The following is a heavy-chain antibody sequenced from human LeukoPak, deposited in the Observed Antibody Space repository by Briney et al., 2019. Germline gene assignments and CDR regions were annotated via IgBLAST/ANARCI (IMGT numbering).Heavy chain of an antibody. CDR1: GYTFTGYY. Sequence: EASVKVSCKASGYTFTGYYMHWVRQAPGQGLEWVGWINPNSGGTNYAQKFQGRVTMTRDTSISTAYMELSRLRSDDTAVYYCARGGAYCGGDCWGDTFDIWGQGTMVTVSS. D-gene: IGHD2-21*02. J-gene: IGHJ3*02. CDR2: INPNSGGT. CDR3: ARGGAYCGGDCWGDTFDI. V-gene: IGHV1-2*02.